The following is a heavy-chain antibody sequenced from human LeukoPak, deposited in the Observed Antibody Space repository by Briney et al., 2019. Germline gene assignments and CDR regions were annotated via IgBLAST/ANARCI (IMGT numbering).Heavy chain of an antibody. D-gene: IGHD3-10*01. Sequence: ASVKVSRKASGYTFTSYGISWVRQAPGQGLEWMGWISAYNGNTNYAQKLQGRVTMTTDTSTSTAYMELRSLRSDDTAVYYCARDLKYYGSGSYFDYGAQGTLVTVSS. J-gene: IGHJ4*02. V-gene: IGHV1-18*04. CDR2: ISAYNGNT. CDR1: GYTFTSYG. CDR3: ARDLKYYGSGSYFDY.